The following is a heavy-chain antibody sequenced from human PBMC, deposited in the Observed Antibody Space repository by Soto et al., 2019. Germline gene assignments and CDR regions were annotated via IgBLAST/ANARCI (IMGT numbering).Heavy chain of an antibody. V-gene: IGHV3-23*01. J-gene: IGHJ4*02. CDR2: MSGSGGSR. CDR1: GFTFSSYA. D-gene: IGHD6-13*01. CDR3: AKTGIAAAGIDY. Sequence: GGSRRRSWAASGFTFSSYAMSWVRQAPGKGLGWVSAMSGSGGSRYYADSVKGRFTISRDNSKNTLYLQMNSLRAEDTAVYYCAKTGIAAAGIDYCGQGTLVTVSS.